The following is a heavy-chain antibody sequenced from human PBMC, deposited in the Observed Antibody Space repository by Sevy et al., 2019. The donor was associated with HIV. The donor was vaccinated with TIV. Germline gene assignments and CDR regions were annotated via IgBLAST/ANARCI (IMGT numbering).Heavy chain of an antibody. Sequence: GGSLRLSCAASGFTFYYAWMSWVRQAPGKGLEWVGRIKSKADGGTTEYAAAVKGSVTISRDDSKNTLYLQMNSLKTEDTAIYYGSTDPIIVLLVKDGMDVWGQGTTVTVSS. CDR3: STDPIIVLLVKDGMDV. V-gene: IGHV3-15*01. D-gene: IGHD2-8*02. J-gene: IGHJ6*02. CDR2: IKSKADGGTT. CDR1: GFTFYYAW.